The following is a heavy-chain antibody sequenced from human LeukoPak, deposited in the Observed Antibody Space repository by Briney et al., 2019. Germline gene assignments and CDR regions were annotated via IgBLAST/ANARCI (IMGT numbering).Heavy chain of an antibody. V-gene: IGHV3-30*19. D-gene: IGHD4-17*01. CDR3: ARERGPDYGDYPDYFDY. CDR1: GFTFSSYG. J-gene: IGHJ4*02. Sequence: GGSLRLSCAASGFTFSSYGMHWVRQAPGKGLEWVAVISYDGSNKYYADSVKGRLTISRDNSKNTLYLQMNSLRAEDTAVYYCARERGPDYGDYPDYFDYWGQGTLVTVSS. CDR2: ISYDGSNK.